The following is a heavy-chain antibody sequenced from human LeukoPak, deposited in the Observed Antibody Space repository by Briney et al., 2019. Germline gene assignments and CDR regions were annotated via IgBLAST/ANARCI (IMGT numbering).Heavy chain of an antibody. CDR2: INPNSGGA. V-gene: IGHV1-2*02. Sequence: ASVKVSCKASGYTFTGYYMHWVRQAPGQGLEWMGWINPNSGGANYAQKFQGRVTMTRDTSISTAYMELSRLRSDDTAVYYCASHPRRSTSCMVVGCRIDPWGQGTLVTVYS. J-gene: IGHJ5*02. CDR1: GYTFTGYY. D-gene: IGHD2-2*01. CDR3: ASHPRRSTSCMVVGCRIDP.